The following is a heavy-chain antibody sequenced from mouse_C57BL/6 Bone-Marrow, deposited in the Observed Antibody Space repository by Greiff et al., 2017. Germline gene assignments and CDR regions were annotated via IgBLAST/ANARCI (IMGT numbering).Heavy chain of an antibody. J-gene: IGHJ3*01. V-gene: IGHV1-50*01. CDR1: GYTFTSYW. Sequence: QVQLQQPGAELVKPGASVKLSCKASGYTFTSYWMQWVKQRPGQGLEWIGEIDPSDSYTNYNQKFKGKATLTVDTSSSTAYMQLSSLTSEDSAVDYCGYYEYAFAYWGQGTLVTVSA. CDR2: IDPSDSYT. CDR3: GYYEYAFAY. D-gene: IGHD2-4*01.